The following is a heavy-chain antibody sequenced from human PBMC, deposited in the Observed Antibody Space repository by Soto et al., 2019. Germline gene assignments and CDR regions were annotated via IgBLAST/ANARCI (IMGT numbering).Heavy chain of an antibody. D-gene: IGHD4-17*01. CDR1: GGSISSGGYY. CDR2: IYYSGST. V-gene: IGHV4-31*03. J-gene: IGHJ4*02. CDR3: AGAVAGTVTSYPDY. Sequence: QVQLQESGPGLVKPSQTLSLTCTVSGGSISSGGYYWSWIRQHPGKGLEWIGYIYYSGSTYYNPSLQSRVTISVDTSENQFSLKLSSVTAADMAVYYCAGAVAGTVTSYPDYWGQGTQVTVSS.